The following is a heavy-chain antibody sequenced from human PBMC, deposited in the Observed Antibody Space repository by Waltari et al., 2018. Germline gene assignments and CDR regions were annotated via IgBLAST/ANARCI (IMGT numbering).Heavy chain of an antibody. CDR1: GDSISDYY. CDR3: AREFDSSGYYYRAA. V-gene: IGHV4-4*07. Sequence: QVQLQESGPRLVKPSETLSLTCTVSGDSISDYYWSWIRQPAGKGLEWIGRIDPSGTNNYNPSLKSRVTMSGDTSKNQCSLRLISVTVADTAVYYCAREFDSSGYYYRAAWGQGALVTVSS. J-gene: IGHJ5*02. D-gene: IGHD3-22*01. CDR2: IDPSGTN.